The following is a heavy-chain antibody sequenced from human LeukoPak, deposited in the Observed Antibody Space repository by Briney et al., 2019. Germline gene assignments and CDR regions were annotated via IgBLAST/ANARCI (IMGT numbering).Heavy chain of an antibody. CDR1: GGSFSVYY. CDR3: ARTTEGYCRGRSCYSYYYYMDV. V-gene: IGHV4-59*01. Sequence: SETLSLTCAVYGGSFSVYYWSCIRHPPRTGLEWIGYIHYIGSTNYNPSLKSRVTISVDTSKNQFSLKLSSVTAADTAVYYCARTTEGYCRGRSCYSYYYYMDVWGKGTTVTVSS. D-gene: IGHD2-15*01. J-gene: IGHJ6*03. CDR2: IHYIGST.